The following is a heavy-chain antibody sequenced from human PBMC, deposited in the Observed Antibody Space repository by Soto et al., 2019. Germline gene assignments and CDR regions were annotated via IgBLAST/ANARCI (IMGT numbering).Heavy chain of an antibody. CDR1: GFTFSSYA. CDR2: ISYDGSNK. J-gene: IGHJ6*02. CDR3: ARDRYYGSGSYYKGYYYYGMDV. V-gene: IGHV3-30-3*01. Sequence: GGSLRLSCAASGFTFSSYAMHWVRQAPGKGLEWVAVISYDGSNKYYADSVKGRFTISRDNSKNTLYLQMNSLRAEDTAVYYCARDRYYGSGSYYKGYYYYGMDVWGQGTTVTVSS. D-gene: IGHD3-10*01.